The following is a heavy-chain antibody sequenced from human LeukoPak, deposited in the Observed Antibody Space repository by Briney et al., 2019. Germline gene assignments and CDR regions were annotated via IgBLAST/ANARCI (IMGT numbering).Heavy chain of an antibody. CDR1: GFTFSSYW. J-gene: IGHJ6*02. CDR2: INSDGSTT. CDR3: ARGLVVRGVDEPHRGMDV. V-gene: IGHV3-74*01. Sequence: PGGSLRLSCAASGFTFSSYWMHRVRQAPGKGLVWVSRINSDGSTTTYADSVKGRFTISRDNAKNTLYLQMNSLRAEDTAVYYCARGLVVRGVDEPHRGMDVWGQGTTVTVSS. D-gene: IGHD3-10*01.